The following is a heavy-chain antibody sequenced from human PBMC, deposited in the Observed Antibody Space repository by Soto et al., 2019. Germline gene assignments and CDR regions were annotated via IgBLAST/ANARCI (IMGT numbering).Heavy chain of an antibody. J-gene: IGHJ6*02. CDR2: IIPAFGTT. CDR3: ARVSRQMLYGPTRHGMDV. D-gene: IGHD2-2*02. V-gene: IGHV1-69*01. Sequence: QVQLVQSGAAVSKPGSSVKVSCKPSGGTFGIYAIGWVPQAPAQGLEWMGGIIPAFGTTKNAQKFQDRVEVTEDESTNTVYMALRGLRFDDTAVYYCARVSRQMLYGPTRHGMDVWGQGTTLIVSS. CDR1: GGTFGIYA.